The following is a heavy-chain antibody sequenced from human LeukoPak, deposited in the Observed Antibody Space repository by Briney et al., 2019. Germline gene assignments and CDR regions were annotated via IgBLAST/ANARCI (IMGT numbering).Heavy chain of an antibody. CDR1: GFTFSSYA. CDR3: AKAPQYSSSKWFDP. V-gene: IGHV3-23*01. CDR2: ISGSGGST. D-gene: IGHD6-6*01. Sequence: PGGSLRLSCAASGFTFSSYAMSWVRRAPGKGLEWVSAISGSGGSTYYADSVKGRFTISRDNSKNTLYLQMNSLKAEDTAVYYCAKAPQYSSSKWFDPWGQGALVTVSS. J-gene: IGHJ5*02.